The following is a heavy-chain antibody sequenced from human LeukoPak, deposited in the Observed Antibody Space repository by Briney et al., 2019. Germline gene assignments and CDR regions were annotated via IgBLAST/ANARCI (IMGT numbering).Heavy chain of an antibody. J-gene: IGHJ3*01. CDR3: ARCTASCYANAFDV. CDR1: GFTFNNNA. V-gene: IGHV3-23*01. CDR2: INGGGDAT. D-gene: IGHD2-2*01. Sequence: GGSLRLSCATSGFTFNNNAMSWVRQAPGKGLEWVLAINGGGDATEYADSVKGRFTISRDNSKNTLYLQMDSLRPDDTAVYYCARCTASCYANAFDVWGQGTLLTVSS.